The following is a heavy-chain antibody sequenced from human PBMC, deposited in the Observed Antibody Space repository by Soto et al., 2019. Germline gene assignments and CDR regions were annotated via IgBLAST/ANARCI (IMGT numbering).Heavy chain of an antibody. V-gene: IGHV1-18*01. CDR2: ISAYNGNT. CDR1: GYTFTSYG. D-gene: IGHD3-10*01. J-gene: IGHJ4*02. Sequence: QVQLVQSGAEVKKPGASVKVSCKASGYTFTSYGISWVRQAPGQGLEWMGWISAYNGNTNYAQKLQGRVTMTTDTTTSRAYLERRRLRADHTAVYYCARGRLDGSGSYYGYWGQGALVTVYS. CDR3: ARGRLDGSGSYYGY.